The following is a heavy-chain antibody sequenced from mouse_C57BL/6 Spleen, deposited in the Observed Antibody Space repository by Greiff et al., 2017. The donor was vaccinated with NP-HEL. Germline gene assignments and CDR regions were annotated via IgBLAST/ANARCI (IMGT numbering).Heavy chain of an antibody. CDR2: INPSTGGT. J-gene: IGHJ4*01. CDR1: GYSFTGYY. Sequence: VQLQQSGPELVKPGASVKISCKASGYSFTGYYMNWVKQSPEKSLEWIGEINPSTGGTTYNQKFKAKATLTVDKSSSTAYMQLKSLTSEDSAVYYCARGGGSSSYYAMDYWGQGTSVTVSS. CDR3: ARGGGSSSYYAMDY. V-gene: IGHV1-42*01. D-gene: IGHD1-1*01.